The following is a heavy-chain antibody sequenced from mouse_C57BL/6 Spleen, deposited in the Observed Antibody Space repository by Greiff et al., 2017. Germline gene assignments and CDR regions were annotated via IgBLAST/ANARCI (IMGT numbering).Heavy chain of an antibody. D-gene: IGHD1-1*01. V-gene: IGHV1-82*01. CDR3: ARCYYGSSYEMDY. Sequence: VQLQQSGTELVKPGASVKISCKASGYAFSSSWMHWVKQRPGKGLEWIGRINPGNGDTNYNGKFKGKATLTADKSSSTAYMQLSSLTSEDSAVYFCARCYYGSSYEMDYWGQGTSVTVSS. CDR1: GYAFSSSW. J-gene: IGHJ4*01. CDR2: INPGNGDT.